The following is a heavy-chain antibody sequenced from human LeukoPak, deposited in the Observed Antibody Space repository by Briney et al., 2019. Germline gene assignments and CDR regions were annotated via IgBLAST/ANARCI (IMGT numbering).Heavy chain of an antibody. CDR2: INHSGST. V-gene: IGHV4-34*01. Sequence: PSETLSLTCAVYGGSFSGYFWSWIRQPPGKGLEWIGEINHSGSTNYNPSLKSRVTISVDTSKNQFSLKLGSVTAADTAVYYCARRGRITIFGVVPDDAFDIWGQGTMVTVSS. CDR1: GGSFSGYF. J-gene: IGHJ3*02. D-gene: IGHD3-3*01. CDR3: ARRGRITIFGVVPDDAFDI.